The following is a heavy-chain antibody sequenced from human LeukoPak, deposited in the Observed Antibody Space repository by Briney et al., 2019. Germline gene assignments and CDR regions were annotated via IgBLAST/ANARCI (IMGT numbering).Heavy chain of an antibody. Sequence: PSETLSLTCTVSGGSISSYYWSWIRQPPGKGLEWIGYIYYSGSTNYNPSLKSRVTISVDTSKNQFSLKLSSVTAADTAVYYCARTTTTEYFDYWGQGTLVTVSS. J-gene: IGHJ4*02. CDR1: GGSISSYY. CDR2: IYYSGST. CDR3: ARTTTTEYFDY. D-gene: IGHD4-17*01. V-gene: IGHV4-59*01.